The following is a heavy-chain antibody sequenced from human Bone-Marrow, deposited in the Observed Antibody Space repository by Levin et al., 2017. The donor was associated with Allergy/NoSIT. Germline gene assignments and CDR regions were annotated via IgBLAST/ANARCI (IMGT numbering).Heavy chain of an antibody. CDR3: ARTKIVGSTDYMDV. CDR2: IYSDGST. CDR1: GFTVSSNY. D-gene: IGHD5/OR15-5a*01. Sequence: GESLKISCAASGFTVSSNYMSWVRQAPGIGLEWVSIIYSDGSTYYTDSVKGRFTISRDNSRNTLYLQMNSLRGDDTAVYYCARTKIVGSTDYMDVWGRGTTVTVSS. V-gene: IGHV3-53*01. J-gene: IGHJ6*03.